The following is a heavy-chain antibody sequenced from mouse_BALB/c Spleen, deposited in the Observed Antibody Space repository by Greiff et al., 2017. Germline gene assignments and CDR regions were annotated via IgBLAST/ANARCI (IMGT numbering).Heavy chain of an antibody. D-gene: IGHD4-1*01. J-gene: IGHJ1*01. CDR3: AILWDGRYFDV. Sequence: QVQLKQSGAELAKPGASVKMSCKASGYTFTSYWMHWVKQRPGQGLEWIGYINPSTGYTEYNQKFKDKATLTADKSSSTAYMQLSSLTSEDTAVYYCAILWDGRYFDVWGAGTTVTVSS. V-gene: IGHV1-7*01. CDR2: INPSTGYT. CDR1: GYTFTSYW.